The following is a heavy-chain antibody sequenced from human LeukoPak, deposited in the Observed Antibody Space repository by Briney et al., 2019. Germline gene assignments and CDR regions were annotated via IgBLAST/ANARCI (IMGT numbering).Heavy chain of an antibody. J-gene: IGHJ4*02. CDR1: GFTFSSYW. D-gene: IGHD3-10*01. CDR2: IKQDGSEK. CDR3: VRDEFRRGYYGSGSYYVLDY. V-gene: IGHV3-7*01. Sequence: PGGSLRLSCAVSGFTFSSYWMSWVRQAPGKGLEWVANIKQDGSEKYYVDSVKGRFTISRDNAKNSLYLQMNSLRAEDTAVYYCVRDEFRRGYYGSGSYYVLDYWGQGTLVTVSS.